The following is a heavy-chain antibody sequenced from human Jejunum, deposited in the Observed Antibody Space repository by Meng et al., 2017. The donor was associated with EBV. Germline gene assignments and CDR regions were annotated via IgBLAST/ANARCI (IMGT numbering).Heavy chain of an antibody. CDR3: AGLRYSGYDRAFDY. CDR1: GGSVNSGNVY. Sequence: EWQDVGPGLLKPSETLPPTCTVSGGSVNSGNVYWSWIRQPPGKGLEWIGYIYYSGSTNYIPSLKSRVTISLDTSKNQFSLKLSSVTAADTAVYYCAGLRYSGYDRAFDYWGQGALVTVSS. CDR2: IYYSGST. J-gene: IGHJ4*02. V-gene: IGHV4-61*01. D-gene: IGHD5-12*01.